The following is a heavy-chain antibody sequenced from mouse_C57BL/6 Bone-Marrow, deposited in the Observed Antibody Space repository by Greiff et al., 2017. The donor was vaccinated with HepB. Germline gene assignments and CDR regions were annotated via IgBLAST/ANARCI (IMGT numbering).Heavy chain of an antibody. CDR3: ARSWLLGFFAY. CDR1: GYTFTDYY. D-gene: IGHD2-3*01. CDR2: IYPGSGNT. Sequence: VQLVESGAELVRPGASVKLSCKASGYTFTDYYINWVKQRPGQGLEWIARIYPGSGNTYYNEKFKGKATLTAEKSSSTAYMQLSSLTSEDSAVYFCARSWLLGFFAYWGQGTLVTVSA. J-gene: IGHJ3*01. V-gene: IGHV1-76*01.